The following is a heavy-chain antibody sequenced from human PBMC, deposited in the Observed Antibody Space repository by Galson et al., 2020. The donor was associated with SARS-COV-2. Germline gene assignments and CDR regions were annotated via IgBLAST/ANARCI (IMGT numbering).Heavy chain of an antibody. D-gene: IGHD2-15*01. J-gene: IGHJ6*02. CDR3: ASCHCSGGSCYFYYGMDV. Sequence: TGGSLRLSCAASGFTFSSYAMHWVRQAPGKGLEWVAVISYDGSNKYYADSVKGRFTISRDNSKNTLYLQMNSLRAEDTAVYYCASCHCSGGSCYFYYGMDVWGQGTTGTVSS. CDR2: ISYDGSNK. CDR1: GFTFSSYA. V-gene: IGHV3-30-3*01.